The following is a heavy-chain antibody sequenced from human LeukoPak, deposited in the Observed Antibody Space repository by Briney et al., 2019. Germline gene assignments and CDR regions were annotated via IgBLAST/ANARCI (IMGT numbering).Heavy chain of an antibody. V-gene: IGHV3-23*01. CDR1: GFRFSSYA. CDR3: AKGYPPMTTVSFDY. J-gene: IGHJ4*02. D-gene: IGHD4-17*01. CDR2: ISGSGVST. Sequence: GGSLRLSCAASGFRFSSYAMSWVRQAPGKGLEWVSAISGSGVSTYYADSVKGRFTVSRDNSKNTLYLQMNSLRAEDTAVYYCAKGYPPMTTVSFDYWGQGTLVTVSS.